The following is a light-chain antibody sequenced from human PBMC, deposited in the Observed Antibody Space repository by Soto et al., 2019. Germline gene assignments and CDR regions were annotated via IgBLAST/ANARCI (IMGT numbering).Light chain of an antibody. V-gene: IGLV2-14*01. CDR3: SSYTSSSTSGV. Sequence: QSALTQPASVSGSPGQSITISCTGTSSDVGGYNYVSWYQQQPDKAPKLMIYEVSNRPSGVSNRFSGSKSGNTASLTISGLQAEDEADYYCSSYTSSSTSGVFGGGTKLTVL. CDR2: EVS. J-gene: IGLJ3*02. CDR1: SSDVGGYNY.